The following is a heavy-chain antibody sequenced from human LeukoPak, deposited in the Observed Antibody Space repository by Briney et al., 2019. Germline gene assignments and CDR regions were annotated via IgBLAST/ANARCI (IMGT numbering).Heavy chain of an antibody. D-gene: IGHD1-26*01. CDR1: GYTFTGYY. CDR2: INPNSGGT. Sequence: APVKVSCKASGYTFTGYYMHWVRQAPGQGLEWMGRINPNSGGTNYAQKFQGRVTMTRDTSISTAYMELSRLRSDDTAVYYCARGGSISYYYGMDVWGQGTTVTVSS. J-gene: IGHJ6*02. CDR3: ARGGSISYYYGMDV. V-gene: IGHV1-2*06.